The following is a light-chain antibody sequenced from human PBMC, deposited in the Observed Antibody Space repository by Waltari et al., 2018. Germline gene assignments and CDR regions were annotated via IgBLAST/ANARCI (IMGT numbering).Light chain of an antibody. V-gene: IGLV2-14*03. J-gene: IGLJ2*01. Sequence: QSALTQPASVSGSLGQSITISCTGSSSDIGSYDHVSWYQQHPGKAPKVIIFDVNYRPSGVSNRFSGSKSGITASLTISGLQAEDEADYYCMIWPSNAVVFGGGTKLSVL. CDR1: SSDIGSYDH. CDR3: MIWPSNAVV. CDR2: DVN.